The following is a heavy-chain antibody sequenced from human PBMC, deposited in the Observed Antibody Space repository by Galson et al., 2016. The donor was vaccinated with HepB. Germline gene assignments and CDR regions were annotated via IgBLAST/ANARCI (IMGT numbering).Heavy chain of an antibody. D-gene: IGHD2-15*01. Sequence: ETLSLTCTVSGGSISSYYWSWIRQPPGKGLEWMGYIYNSGNTNYNPPLKSRVTISVDTSKNQISLKLTSVSAADTAVYYCARLYCSRPACFYDFWGQGILVTVSS. V-gene: IGHV4-59*01. CDR2: IYNSGNT. CDR1: GGSISSYY. CDR3: ARLYCSRPACFYDF. J-gene: IGHJ4*02.